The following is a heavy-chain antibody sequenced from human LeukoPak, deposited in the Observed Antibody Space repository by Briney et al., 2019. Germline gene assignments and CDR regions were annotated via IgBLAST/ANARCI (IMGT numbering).Heavy chain of an antibody. CDR2: IYISGRT. CDR1: GGSIKSYF. D-gene: IGHD3-22*01. Sequence: SETLSHIHIVSGGSIKSYFWRGMRQPAGRGVEWIGRIYISGRTNYNPSLNSRVTMSVATSKNQSSLKLRSMTAADTAVYYCARAGYYYGSSAYAIDYWGQGTLVTVSS. CDR3: ARAGYYYGSSAYAIDY. V-gene: IGHV4-4*07. J-gene: IGHJ4*02.